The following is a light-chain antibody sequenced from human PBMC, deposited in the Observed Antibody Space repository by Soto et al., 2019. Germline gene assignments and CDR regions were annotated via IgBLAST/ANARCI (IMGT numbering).Light chain of an antibody. CDR3: QQYGSSPQGT. V-gene: IGKV3-20*01. CDR1: QSVSSSY. J-gene: IGKJ2*01. CDR2: GAS. Sequence: EIVVTQSPGTLSLSPGERATLSCRASQSVSSSYLAWYQQKPGQAPRLLIYGASSRATGIPDRFSGSGSGTDFTLTISRLGPEDFAVYYCQQYGSSPQGTFGHGTKLEIK.